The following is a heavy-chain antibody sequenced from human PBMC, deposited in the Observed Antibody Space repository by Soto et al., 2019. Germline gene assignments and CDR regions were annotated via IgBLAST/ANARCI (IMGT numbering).Heavy chain of an antibody. J-gene: IGHJ4*02. CDR1: GYSFTSYW. D-gene: IGHD3-3*01. Sequence: GESLKISCKGSGYSFTSYWIGWVRQMPGKGLEWMGIIYPGDSDTRYSPSFQGQVTISADKSISTAYLQWSSLKASDTAMYYCARSYDFWSGYYGPLFSYWGQGTLVTVSS. V-gene: IGHV5-51*01. CDR2: IYPGDSDT. CDR3: ARSYDFWSGYYGPLFSY.